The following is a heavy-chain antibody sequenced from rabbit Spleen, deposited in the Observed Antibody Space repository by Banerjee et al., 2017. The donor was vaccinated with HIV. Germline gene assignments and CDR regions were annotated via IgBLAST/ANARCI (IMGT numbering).Heavy chain of an antibody. CDR2: IDIGSSGFT. CDR1: GVSFSSSSY. V-gene: IGHV1S40*01. CDR3: ARDTSSSFSSYGMDL. J-gene: IGHJ6*01. D-gene: IGHD1-1*01. Sequence: QSLEESGGDLVKPGASLTLTCTASGVSFSSSSYMCWVRQAPGKGLEWIACIDIGSSGFTYFATWAKGRFTCSKTSSTTVTLQMTRLTAADTGTYFCARDTSSSFSSYGMDLWGPGTLVTV.